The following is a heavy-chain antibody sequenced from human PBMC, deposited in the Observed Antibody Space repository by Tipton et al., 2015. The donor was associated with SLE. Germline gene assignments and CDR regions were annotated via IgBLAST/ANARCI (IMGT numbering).Heavy chain of an antibody. CDR3: AGGTGAYFDH. D-gene: IGHD3-16*01. CDR2: IRADGSNK. J-gene: IGHJ4*02. Sequence: GSLRLSCAASGFTYSGYAMHWVRQAPGKGLEWVAFIRADGSNKDYADSVKGRFTISRDNSKNTPYLQMNRLGVEDTAVYYCAGGTGAYFDHWGQGTLVTVSS. CDR1: GFTYSGYA. V-gene: IGHV3-30*02.